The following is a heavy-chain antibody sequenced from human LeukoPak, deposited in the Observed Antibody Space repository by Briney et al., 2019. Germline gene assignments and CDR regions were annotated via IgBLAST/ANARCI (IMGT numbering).Heavy chain of an antibody. J-gene: IGHJ2*01. CDR3: ARVYYSSSYDYWYFDL. Sequence: PSETLSLTCSVSGASFSGVYWTWIRQSPGKGLEWIGEITLGGDTNYNPSLKSRVTISVDTSKNQFSLKLSSVTAADTAVYYCARVYYSSSYDYWYFDLWGRGTLVTVSS. D-gene: IGHD6-13*01. V-gene: IGHV4-34*01. CDR1: GASFSGVY. CDR2: ITLGGDT.